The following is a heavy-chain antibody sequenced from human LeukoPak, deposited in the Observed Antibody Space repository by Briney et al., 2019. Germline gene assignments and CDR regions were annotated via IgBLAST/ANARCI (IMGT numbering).Heavy chain of an antibody. J-gene: IGHJ4*02. Sequence: PGGSLRLSCAASGFTFRSYEMNWVRQAPGKGLEWVSYISGSGSTIFYADSVKGRFTISRDNAKNSLYLRMNSLRAEDTAVYYCARDLEYTTSSGDYWGQGTLVIVSS. V-gene: IGHV3-48*03. CDR3: ARDLEYTTSSGDY. CDR1: GFTFRSYE. D-gene: IGHD6-6*01. CDR2: ISGSGSTI.